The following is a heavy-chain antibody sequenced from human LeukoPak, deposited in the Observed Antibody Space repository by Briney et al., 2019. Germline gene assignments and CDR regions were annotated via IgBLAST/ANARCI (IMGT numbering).Heavy chain of an antibody. CDR2: IYPGDSDT. D-gene: IGHD3-10*01. CDR3: ARAAHAAGDGSGSYYNFWFDY. Sequence: GESLKISCKGSGYSFTSYWIGWVRQMPGKGLEWMGIIYPGDSDTRYSPSFQGQVTISADKSISTAYLQWSSLKASDTAMYYCARAAHAAGDGSGSYYNFWFDYWGQGTLVTVSS. J-gene: IGHJ4*02. CDR1: GYSFTSYW. V-gene: IGHV5-51*01.